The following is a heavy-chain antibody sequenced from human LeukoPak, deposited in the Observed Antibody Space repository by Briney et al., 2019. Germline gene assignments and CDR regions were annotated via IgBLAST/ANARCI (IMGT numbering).Heavy chain of an antibody. J-gene: IGHJ4*02. V-gene: IGHV3-30-3*01. CDR3: ARMALGY. D-gene: IGHD3-16*01. Sequence: GGSLRLSCAASGFTFSSYAMSWVRQAPGKGLEWVAVISYDGSNKYYADSVKGRFTISRDNSKNTLYLQMNSLRAEDTAVYYCARMALGYWGQGTLVTVSS. CDR2: ISYDGSNK. CDR1: GFTFSSYA.